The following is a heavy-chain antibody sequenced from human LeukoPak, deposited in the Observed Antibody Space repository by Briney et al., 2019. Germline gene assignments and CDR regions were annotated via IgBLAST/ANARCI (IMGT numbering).Heavy chain of an antibody. J-gene: IGHJ4*02. V-gene: IGHV3-7*01. Sequence: PGGSLRLSCAASGFTFSNYWMNWVRQAPGKGLEWVANIKQDGSEKYYVDSVKGRFTISRDNAKNSLYLQMNSLRAEDTAVYYCANYGDYGTIDYWGQGTLVTVSS. D-gene: IGHD4-17*01. CDR1: GFTFSNYW. CDR2: IKQDGSEK. CDR3: ANYGDYGTIDY.